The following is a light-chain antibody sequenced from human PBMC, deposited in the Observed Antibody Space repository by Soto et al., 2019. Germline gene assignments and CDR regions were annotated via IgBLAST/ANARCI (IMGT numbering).Light chain of an antibody. CDR2: EVS. Sequence: SALTQPPSASGSPGQSVTISCTGTSSDVGGYSYVSWYQQHPGKAPKLMIYEVSKRPSGVPDRFSGSKSGNTASLTISGLQAEDEANYYCNSYTTLSNRVFGTGTKVTVL. V-gene: IGLV2-8*01. CDR3: NSYTTLSNRV. CDR1: SSDVGGYSY. J-gene: IGLJ1*01.